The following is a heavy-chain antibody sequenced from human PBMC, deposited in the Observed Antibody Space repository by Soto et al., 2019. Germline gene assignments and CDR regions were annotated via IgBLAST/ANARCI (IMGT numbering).Heavy chain of an antibody. CDR1: GYTFTSYG. J-gene: IGHJ4*02. CDR2: ISAYNGNT. CDR3: ARSPTMIVVVEFDY. V-gene: IGHV1-18*01. Sequence: ASVKVSCKASGYTFTSYGISWVRQAPGQGLEWMGWISAYNGNTNYAQKLQGRVTMTTDTSTSTAYMELRSLRSDDTAVYYCARSPTMIVVVEFDYWGQGTLVTVSS. D-gene: IGHD3-22*01.